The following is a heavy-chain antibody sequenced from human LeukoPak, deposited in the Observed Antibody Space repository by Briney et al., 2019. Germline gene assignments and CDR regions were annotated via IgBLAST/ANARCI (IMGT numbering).Heavy chain of an antibody. CDR3: AREGLMYYDILTGYSNWFDP. V-gene: IGHV1-69*04. CDR1: GGTFSSYA. Sequence: SVKVSCKASGGTFSSYAISWVRQAPGQGLEWMGRIIPILGIANYAQKFQGRVTITADKSTSTAYMELSSLRSEDTAVYYCAREGLMYYDILTGYSNWFDPWGQGTLVTVSS. J-gene: IGHJ5*02. D-gene: IGHD3-9*01. CDR2: IIPILGIA.